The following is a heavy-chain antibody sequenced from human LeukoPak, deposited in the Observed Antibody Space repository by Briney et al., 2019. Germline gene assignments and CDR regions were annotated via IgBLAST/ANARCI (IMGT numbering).Heavy chain of an antibody. CDR2: ITGSDDVT. CDR3: AKSRSVADDFDI. V-gene: IGHV3-23*01. CDR1: GFSVSSYA. D-gene: IGHD6-19*01. Sequence: PGGSLRLSCAASGFSVSSYAMSWVRQAPGKGLEWLSAITGSDDVTYHADSVKGRFTISRDRSKNTLYLEMNGLRAEDTAVYHCAKSRSVADDFDIWGRGAMVTVSS. J-gene: IGHJ3*02.